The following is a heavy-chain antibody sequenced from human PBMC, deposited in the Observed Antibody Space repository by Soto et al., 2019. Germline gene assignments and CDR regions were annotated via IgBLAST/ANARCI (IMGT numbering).Heavy chain of an antibody. D-gene: IGHD1-26*01. CDR1: GGSINNNGYF. Sequence: QVQLQESGPGVVEPSQTLSLTCTVSGGSINNNGYFWSWIRQPPGSGLEWIGHIYNSGSTYSNPSLNRRLPISVDTSKNQFSLKLSSVTAADTAVYYCARGPSGDKVDYWGQGTLGTVSS. CDR2: IYNSGST. CDR3: ARGPSGDKVDY. V-gene: IGHV4-30-4*01. J-gene: IGHJ4*02.